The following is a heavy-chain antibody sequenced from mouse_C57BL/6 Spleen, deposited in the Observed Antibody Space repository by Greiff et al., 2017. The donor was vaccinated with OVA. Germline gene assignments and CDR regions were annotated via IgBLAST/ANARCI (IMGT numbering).Heavy chain of an antibody. D-gene: IGHD1-1*01. Sequence: QVQLQQSGAELVKPGASVKLSCKASGYTFTSYWMQWVKQRPGQGLEWIGEIDPSDSYTNYNQKFKGKATLTVDTSSSTAYMQLSSLTSEDSAVYYCARGNYGSGFDYWGQGTTLTVSS. J-gene: IGHJ2*01. CDR1: GYTFTSYW. CDR2: IDPSDSYT. V-gene: IGHV1-50*01. CDR3: ARGNYGSGFDY.